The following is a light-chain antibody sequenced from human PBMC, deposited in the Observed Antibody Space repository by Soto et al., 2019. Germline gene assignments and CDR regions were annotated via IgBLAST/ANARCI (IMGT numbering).Light chain of an antibody. CDR2: DVS. V-gene: IGLV2-14*01. CDR1: SSDVGDYNY. CDR3: SSYASSSTL. Sequence: QSALTQPASVSGSPGQSITISCTGTSSDVGDYNYVSWYQQHPGKAPTLMLYDVSNRPSGISNRFAGSKSGNTASLTISGLQAEDEADYYCSSYASSSTLFGTGTKLTVL. J-gene: IGLJ1*01.